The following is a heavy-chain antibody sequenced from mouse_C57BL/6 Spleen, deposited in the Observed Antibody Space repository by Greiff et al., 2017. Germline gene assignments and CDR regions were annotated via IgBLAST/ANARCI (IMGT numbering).Heavy chain of an antibody. Sequence: VQLKESGPGLVKPSQSLSLTCSVTGYSITSGYYWNWIRQFPGNKLEWMGYISYDGSNNYNPSLKNRISITRDTSKNQFFLKLNSVTTEDTATXYCAREGDGYYYYAMDYWGQGTSVTVSS. CDR3: AREGDGYYYYAMDY. D-gene: IGHD2-3*01. V-gene: IGHV3-6*01. J-gene: IGHJ4*01. CDR2: ISYDGSN. CDR1: GYSITSGYY.